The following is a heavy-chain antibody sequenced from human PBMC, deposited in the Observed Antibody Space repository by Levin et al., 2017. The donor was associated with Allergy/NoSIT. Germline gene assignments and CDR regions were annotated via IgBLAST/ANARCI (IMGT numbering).Heavy chain of an antibody. Sequence: GESLKISCEVSGFTFSSRAMTWVRQAAGKGLEWVSGITGDGDDTHYADSVKGRFTISRDNSKNTLYLQMSSLRADDTATYYCAKGNTIFGVGRLDYWGQGTLVTVSS. CDR2: ITGDGDDT. J-gene: IGHJ4*02. CDR1: GFTFSSRA. D-gene: IGHD3-3*01. CDR3: AKGNTIFGVGRLDY. V-gene: IGHV3-23*01.